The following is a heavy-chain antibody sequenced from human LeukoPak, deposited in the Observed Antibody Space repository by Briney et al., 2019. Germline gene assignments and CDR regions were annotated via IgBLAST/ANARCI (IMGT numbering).Heavy chain of an antibody. Sequence: GGSLRLSCAASGFTFTKYGMHWVRQAPGKELEWVAIISYDGSNKYYANSVKGRFSISRDNSKNTLYLQMNRLRAEDTAVYYCAKSGLDYQRGELSRYVYMDVWGKGTTVTVSS. V-gene: IGHV3-30*18. CDR1: GFTFTKYG. D-gene: IGHD3-16*02. CDR2: ISYDGSNK. CDR3: AKSGLDYQRGELSRYVYMDV. J-gene: IGHJ6*03.